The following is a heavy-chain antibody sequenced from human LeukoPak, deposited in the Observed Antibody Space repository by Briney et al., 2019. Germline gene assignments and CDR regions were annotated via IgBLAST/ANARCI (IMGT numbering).Heavy chain of an antibody. V-gene: IGHV1-2*02. CDR1: GYTFTGYY. Sequence: ASVKVSCKASGYTFTGYYMHWVRQAPGQGLEWMGWINPNSGGTNYAQKFQGRVTMTRDTSISTAYMELSRLRSDDTAVYYCARDSNSGYYYSLDYWGQGTLVTVSS. CDR2: INPNSGGT. J-gene: IGHJ4*02. D-gene: IGHD3-22*01. CDR3: ARDSNSGYYYSLDY.